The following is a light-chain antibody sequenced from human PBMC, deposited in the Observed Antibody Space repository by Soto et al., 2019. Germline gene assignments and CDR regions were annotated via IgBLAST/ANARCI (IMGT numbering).Light chain of an antibody. CDR2: EVS. CDR3: SSYAGSNTVV. Sequence: QSVLTQPTSASGSPGRSVIISCTGTSSDIGSYDCVSWYQQHPGKAPKLMIYEVSKRPSGVPDRFSGSKSGNTASLTVSGLQAEDEADYYCSSYAGSNTVVFGGGTKLTVL. CDR1: SSDIGSYDC. J-gene: IGLJ2*01. V-gene: IGLV2-8*01.